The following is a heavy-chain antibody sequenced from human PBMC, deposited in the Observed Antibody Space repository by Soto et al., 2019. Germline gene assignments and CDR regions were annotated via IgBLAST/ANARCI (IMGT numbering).Heavy chain of an antibody. CDR2: INAGNGDT. CDR3: ARDWTHYDSSGPGDY. V-gene: IGHV1-3*01. Sequence: ASVKVSCKASGYTFTIYPMHWVRQAPGQGLEWMGWINAGNGDTKYSQKFQGRVTITRDTSASTAYMELSSLRSEDTAVYYCARDWTHYDSSGPGDYWGQGTLVTVSS. J-gene: IGHJ4*02. CDR1: GYTFTIYP. D-gene: IGHD3-22*01.